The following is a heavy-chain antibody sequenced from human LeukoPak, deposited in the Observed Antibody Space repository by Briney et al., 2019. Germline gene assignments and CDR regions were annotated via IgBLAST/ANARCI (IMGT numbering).Heavy chain of an antibody. CDR3: AKEKDGYTPLYWFDP. D-gene: IGHD5-24*01. V-gene: IGHV3-30*02. CDR1: GFTFSSYG. J-gene: IGHJ5*02. Sequence: PGGSLRLSCAASGFTFSSYGMHWVRQAPGKGLEWVAFIRYDGSNKYYADSVKGRFTISRDNSKNTLYLQMNSLRAEDTAVYYCAKEKDGYTPLYWFDPWGQGTLVTVSS. CDR2: IRYDGSNK.